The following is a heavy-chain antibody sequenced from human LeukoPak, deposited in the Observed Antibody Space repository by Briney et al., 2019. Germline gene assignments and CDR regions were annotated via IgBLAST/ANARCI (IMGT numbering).Heavy chain of an antibody. CDR1: GFTFSSYW. CDR3: ARAPDSSGYYYIADY. J-gene: IGHJ4*02. CDR2: IRQDGGER. V-gene: IGHV3-7*03. D-gene: IGHD3-22*01. Sequence: GGSLRLSCAASGFTFSSYWMGWVRQAPGKGLEWVANIRQDGGERYYVDSVKGRFTISRDNAKNSLYLQMNSLRAEDTAVYYCARAPDSSGYYYIADYWGQGTLVTVSS.